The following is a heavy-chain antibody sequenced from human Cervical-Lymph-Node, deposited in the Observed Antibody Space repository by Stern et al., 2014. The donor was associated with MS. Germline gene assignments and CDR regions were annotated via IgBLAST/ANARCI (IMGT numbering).Heavy chain of an antibody. D-gene: IGHD5-12*01. Sequence: QLVQSGSVAKKPGSSVKVSCKVSGGTFSTERISWVRQVPGQGLEGMGSIIPIFGPADYARQFQDRVTIIADESTSEVHMELSSLRSEDTGVYYCARLGSGYDSSYLDFWGQGSLVTVSS. CDR2: IIPIFGPA. V-gene: IGHV1-69*01. CDR1: GGTFSTER. J-gene: IGHJ4*02. CDR3: ARLGSGYDSSYLDF.